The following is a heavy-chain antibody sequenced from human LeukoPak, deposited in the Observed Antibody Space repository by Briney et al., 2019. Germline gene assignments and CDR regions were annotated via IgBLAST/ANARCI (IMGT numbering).Heavy chain of an antibody. V-gene: IGHV3-48*01. D-gene: IGHD3-22*01. J-gene: IGHJ3*02. CDR3: ARDPGDSSGYYSGNDAFDI. CDR2: ISSSIITI. CDR1: GFSFSRYS. Sequence: GGSLRLSCAGSGFSFSRYSMNWVRQAPGKGLEWVSYISSSIITIYYADSVKGRFTISRDNAKNSLYLQMNSLRAEDTAVYYCARDPGDSSGYYSGNDAFDIWGQGTMATVSS.